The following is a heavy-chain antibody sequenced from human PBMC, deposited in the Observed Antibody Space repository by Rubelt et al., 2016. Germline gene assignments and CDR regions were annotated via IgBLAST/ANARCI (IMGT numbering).Heavy chain of an antibody. V-gene: IGHV4-39*01. CDR1: GGSISSNRYH. J-gene: IGHJ3*02. CDR2: IYSSGST. D-gene: IGHD6-25*01. CDR3: ARGAALYLRSPFDI. Sequence: GPGLVKPSETLSLTCTVSGGSISSNRYHWGWIRQPPGKGLEWIGSIYSSGSTYYNPSLKSRVTISVDTSRNQVSLSLTSVTAADTAVYYCARGAALYLRSPFDIWGQGTMVTASS.